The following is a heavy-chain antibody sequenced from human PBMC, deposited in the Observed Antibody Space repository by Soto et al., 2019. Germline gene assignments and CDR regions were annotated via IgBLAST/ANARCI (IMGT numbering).Heavy chain of an antibody. J-gene: IGHJ6*02. Sequence: ESGPTLVNPTQTLTLTCTFSGFSLSTSGVGVGWIRQPPGKALEWLALIYWNDDKRYTPFLKRRLTVTKDTSRNQVVLTMTNMDPVDTATYSCAHSGGEYGSGTYSKNYFFYAMDVWGQGTPVTVSS. V-gene: IGHV2-5*01. CDR2: IYWNDDK. CDR3: AHSGGEYGSGTYSKNYFFYAMDV. CDR1: GFSLSTSGVG. D-gene: IGHD3-10*01.